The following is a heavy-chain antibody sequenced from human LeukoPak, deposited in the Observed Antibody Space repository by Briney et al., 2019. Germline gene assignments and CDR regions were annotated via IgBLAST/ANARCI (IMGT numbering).Heavy chain of an antibody. V-gene: IGHV4-34*01. Sequence: SETLSLTCAVYGGSFSGYYWSWLRQPPGKGLEWIGEINHSGSTNYNPSLKSRVTISVDTSKNQFSLKLSSVTAADTAVYYCAREGIPYYYDSSGHFGYWGQGTLVTVSS. J-gene: IGHJ4*02. CDR2: INHSGST. CDR1: GGSFSGYY. CDR3: AREGIPYYYDSSGHFGY. D-gene: IGHD3-22*01.